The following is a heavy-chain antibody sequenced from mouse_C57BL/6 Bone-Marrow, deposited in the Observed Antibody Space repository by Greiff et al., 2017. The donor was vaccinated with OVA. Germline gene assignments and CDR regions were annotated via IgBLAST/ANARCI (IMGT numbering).Heavy chain of an antibody. V-gene: IGHV1-49*01. Sequence: LQQSGAELVRPGSSVKLSCKDSYFAFTASAMHWVKQRPGHGLEWIGSFTMYSDATEYSENFKGKATLTVNTSSSTAYMELSSLTSEDSAVYYCAREDSSGSFDYWGQGTTLTVSS. D-gene: IGHD3-2*02. CDR2: FTMYSDAT. J-gene: IGHJ2*01. CDR1: YFAFTASA. CDR3: AREDSSGSFDY.